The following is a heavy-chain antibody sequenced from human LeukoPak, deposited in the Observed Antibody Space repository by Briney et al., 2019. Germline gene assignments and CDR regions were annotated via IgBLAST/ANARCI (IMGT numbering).Heavy chain of an antibody. V-gene: IGHV3-21*01. CDR1: GFTFSSYS. CDR2: ISSTSSYI. D-gene: IGHD4-17*01. Sequence: GGSLRLSCAASGFTFSSYSMNWVRQAPGKGLEWVSSISSTSSYIYYADSVKGRFTISRDNAKNSLYLQMNSLRAEDTAVYYCARTGGFPDYGDYQNYWGQGTLVTVSS. CDR3: ARTGGFPDYGDYQNY. J-gene: IGHJ4*02.